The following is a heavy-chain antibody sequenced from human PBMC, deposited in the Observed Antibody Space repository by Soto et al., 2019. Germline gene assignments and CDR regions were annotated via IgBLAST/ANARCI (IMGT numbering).Heavy chain of an antibody. Sequence: GGSLRLSCAASGFTFSSYAMSWVRQAPGKGLEWVSAISGSGGSTYYADSVKGRFTISRDNAKNTLYLQMNSLRAEDTAVYYCAEAGPYPWYYDSSGYYYVGYYFDYWGQGTLVTVSS. D-gene: IGHD3-22*01. J-gene: IGHJ4*02. CDR3: AEAGPYPWYYDSSGYYYVGYYFDY. CDR1: GFTFSSYA. CDR2: ISGSGGST. V-gene: IGHV3-23*01.